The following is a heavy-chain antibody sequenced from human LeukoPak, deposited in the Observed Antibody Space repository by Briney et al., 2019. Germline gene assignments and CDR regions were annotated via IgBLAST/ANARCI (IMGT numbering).Heavy chain of an antibody. V-gene: IGHV4-39*01. CDR1: GGSISSSSYY. D-gene: IGHD1-14*01. J-gene: IGHJ4*02. CDR3: ARHRITSMPGYPGVGGPYYFDY. Sequence: SETLSLTCTVSGGSISSSSYYWGWIRQPPGKGLEWIGSIYYSGSTYYNPSLKGRVTISVDTSKNQFSLKLSSVTAADTAVYYCARHRITSMPGYPGVGGPYYFDYWGQGTLVTVSS. CDR2: IYYSGST.